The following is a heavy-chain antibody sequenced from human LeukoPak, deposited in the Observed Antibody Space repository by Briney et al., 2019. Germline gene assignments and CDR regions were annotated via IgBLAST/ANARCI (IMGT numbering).Heavy chain of an antibody. CDR2: IYYSGST. Sequence: SETLSLTCTVSGVSISSGGYYWSWIRQHPGKGLEWIGYIYYSGSTYYNPSLKSRVTISVDTSKNQFSLKLSSVTAADTAVYYCARDRTVLWFGELPGAFDIWGQGTMVTVSS. J-gene: IGHJ3*02. D-gene: IGHD3-10*01. CDR1: GVSISSGGYY. V-gene: IGHV4-31*03. CDR3: ARDRTVLWFGELPGAFDI.